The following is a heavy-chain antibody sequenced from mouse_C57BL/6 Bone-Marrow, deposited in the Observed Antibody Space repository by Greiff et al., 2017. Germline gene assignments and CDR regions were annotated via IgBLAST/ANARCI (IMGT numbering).Heavy chain of an antibody. D-gene: IGHD1-1*01. Sequence: QVQLQQSGPELVKPGASVKISCKASGYAFSSSWMNWVKQRPGKGLEWIGRIYPGDGDTNYNGKFKGKATLTADTSSSTAYMQLSSLTSEDSAVYFCARGGDYLDYESFYVDYWGQGTTLTVSS. CDR2: IYPGDGDT. J-gene: IGHJ2*01. CDR3: ARGGDYLDYESFYVDY. V-gene: IGHV1-82*01. CDR1: GYAFSSSW.